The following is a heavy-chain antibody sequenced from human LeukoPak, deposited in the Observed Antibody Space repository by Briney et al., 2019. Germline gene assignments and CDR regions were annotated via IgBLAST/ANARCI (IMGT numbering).Heavy chain of an antibody. Sequence: GGSLRLSCAASGFTFSSYGMHWVRQAPGKGLEWVAVISYSGNNIYYADSVKGRFTISRDNSKNTLYLQMNSLRAEDTAVYYCGHMDVWGKGTTVTVSS. CDR1: GFTFSSYG. V-gene: IGHV3-30*03. CDR2: ISYSGNNI. CDR3: GHMDV. J-gene: IGHJ6*03.